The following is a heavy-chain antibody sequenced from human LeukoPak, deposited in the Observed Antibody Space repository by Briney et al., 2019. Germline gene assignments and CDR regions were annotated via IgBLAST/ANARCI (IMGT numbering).Heavy chain of an antibody. J-gene: IGHJ4*02. CDR3: VRDTGVSAYNDY. D-gene: IGHD2-8*02. V-gene: IGHV3-23*01. CDR2: IGGSGGRT. CDR1: GFTFSSHT. Sequence: GGCLRLSCAASGFTFSSHTMNWVRQAPGKGLEWVSAIGGSGGRTDYADAVKGRFTISRDNSRNTLYLQMTSLRAEDTAVYYCVRDTGVSAYNDYWGQGTLVTVSS.